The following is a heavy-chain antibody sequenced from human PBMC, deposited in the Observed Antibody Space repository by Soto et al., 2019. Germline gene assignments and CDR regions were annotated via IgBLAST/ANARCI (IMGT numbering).Heavy chain of an antibody. D-gene: IGHD3-10*01. Sequence: ASVKVSCKASGYTFTGYYMLWVRQAPGQGLEWMGWINPNSGGTNYAQKFQGWVTMTRDTSISTAYMELSRLRSDDTAVYYCARYGSGSYYSPFDYWGQGTLVTVSS. CDR2: INPNSGGT. J-gene: IGHJ4*02. CDR3: ARYGSGSYYSPFDY. V-gene: IGHV1-2*04. CDR1: GYTFTGYY.